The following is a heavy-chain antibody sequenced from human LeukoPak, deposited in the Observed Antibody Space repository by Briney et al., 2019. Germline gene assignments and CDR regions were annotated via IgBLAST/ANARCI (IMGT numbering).Heavy chain of an antibody. CDR1: GFTFSSYA. CDR2: IKEDGSEK. J-gene: IGHJ4*02. Sequence: GGSLRLSCAASGFTFSSYAMSWVRQAPGKGLEWVANIKEDGSEKYHADSLKGRFTISRDNAKNSLYLQLNSLRAEDTAIYFCANLLENYWGQGTLVTVSS. D-gene: IGHD1-1*01. CDR3: ANLLENY. V-gene: IGHV3-7*01.